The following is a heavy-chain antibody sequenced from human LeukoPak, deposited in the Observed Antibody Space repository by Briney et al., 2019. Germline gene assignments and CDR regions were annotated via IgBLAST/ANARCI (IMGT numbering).Heavy chain of an antibody. Sequence: SVKVSCKASGGTFRSYAISWVRQAPGQGLEWMGGIIPIFGTANYAQKFQGRVTITTDESTSTAYMELSSLRSEDTAVYYCARAYYYDSSGYYPFDDWGQGTLDTVSS. V-gene: IGHV1-69*05. CDR3: ARAYYYDSSGYYPFDD. J-gene: IGHJ4*02. CDR1: GGTFRSYA. D-gene: IGHD3-22*01. CDR2: IIPIFGTA.